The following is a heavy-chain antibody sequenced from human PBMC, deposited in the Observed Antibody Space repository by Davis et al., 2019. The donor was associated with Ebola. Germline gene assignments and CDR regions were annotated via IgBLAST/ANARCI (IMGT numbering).Heavy chain of an antibody. CDR3: ARGYSSSPLDY. Sequence: SVKVSRKASGGTFSSHAISWVRHPPGQGLEWMGGIIPIFGTANYAQKFQGRVTITADESTSTAYMELSSLRSEDTAVYYCARGYSSSPLDYWGQGTLVTVSS. D-gene: IGHD6-6*01. CDR1: GGTFSSHA. CDR2: IIPIFGTA. V-gene: IGHV1-69*13. J-gene: IGHJ4*02.